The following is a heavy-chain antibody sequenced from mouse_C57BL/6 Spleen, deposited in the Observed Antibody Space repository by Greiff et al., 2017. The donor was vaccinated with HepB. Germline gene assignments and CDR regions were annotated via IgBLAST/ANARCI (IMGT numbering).Heavy chain of an antibody. CDR3: ARGIYYYGSKDY. CDR2: IYPGDGDT. D-gene: IGHD1-1*01. V-gene: IGHV1-82*01. J-gene: IGHJ2*01. CDR1: GYAFSSSW. Sequence: QVQLQQSGPELVKPGASVKISCKASGYAFSSSWMNWVKQRPGKGLEWIGRIYPGDGDTNYNGKFKGKATLTADKSSRTAYMQLSSLTSEDSAVYFCARGIYYYGSKDYWGQGTTLTVSS.